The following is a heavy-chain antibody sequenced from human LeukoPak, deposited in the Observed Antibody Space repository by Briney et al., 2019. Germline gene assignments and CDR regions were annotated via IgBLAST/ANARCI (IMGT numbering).Heavy chain of an antibody. J-gene: IGHJ6*02. CDR1: GYTFTSYY. CDR2: INPSGGST. D-gene: IGHD7-27*01. CDR3: ARGAGEGYYYYYGMDV. V-gene: IGHV1-46*01. Sequence: ASVKVSCKASGYTFTSYYMHWVRQAPRQGLEWMGIINPSGGSTSYAQKFQGRVTMTRDTSTSTVYMELSSLRSEDTAVYYCARGAGEGYYYYYGMDVWGQGTTVTVSS.